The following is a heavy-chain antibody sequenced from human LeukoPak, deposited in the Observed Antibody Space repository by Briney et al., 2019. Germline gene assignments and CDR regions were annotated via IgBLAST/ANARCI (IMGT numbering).Heavy chain of an antibody. CDR2: IIPIFGTA. J-gene: IGHJ4*02. CDR3: ARVDILTGYYLAPPDY. D-gene: IGHD3-9*01. Sequence: GASVKVSCKASGGTFSSYAISWVRQAPGQGLEWMGGIIPIFGTANYAQKFQGRVTITTDESTSTAYMELSSLRSEDTAVYYCARVDILTGYYLAPPDYWDQGTLVTVSS. CDR1: GGTFSSYA. V-gene: IGHV1-69*05.